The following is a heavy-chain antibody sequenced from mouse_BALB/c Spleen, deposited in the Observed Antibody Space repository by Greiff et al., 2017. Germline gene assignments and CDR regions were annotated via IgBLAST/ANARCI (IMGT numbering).Heavy chain of an antibody. J-gene: IGHJ4*01. V-gene: IGHV1-63*01. CDR3: ARSGYDVRYAMDY. CDR2: IYPGSGNT. CDR1: GYAFTNYW. Sequence: QVQLQQSGAELVRPGTSVKISCKASGYAFTNYWLGWVKQRPGHGLEWIGDIYPGSGNTYYNEKFKGKATLTADKSSSTAYMQLSSLTSEDSAVYFCARSGYDVRYAMDYWGQGTSVTVSS. D-gene: IGHD2-14*01.